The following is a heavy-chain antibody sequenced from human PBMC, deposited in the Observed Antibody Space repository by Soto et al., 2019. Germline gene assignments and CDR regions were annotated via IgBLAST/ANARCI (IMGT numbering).Heavy chain of an antibody. J-gene: IGHJ4*02. V-gene: IGHV1-69*05. Sequence: DSCKASGGTFSRYDISWARQAPGQGLEWMGGIIPIFGTANYAQKFQGRVTMTRDMSITTVYMELNNLSHDDKAVYYCGRGRSGQIVVFYWGQGTPVTAS. CDR2: IIPIFGTA. D-gene: IGHD5-12*01. CDR1: GGTFSRYD. CDR3: GRGRSGQIVVFY.